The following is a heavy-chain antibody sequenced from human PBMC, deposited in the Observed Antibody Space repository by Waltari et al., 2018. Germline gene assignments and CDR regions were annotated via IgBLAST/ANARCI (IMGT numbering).Heavy chain of an antibody. CDR2: IKEDGSET. Sequence: EGQLVESGGGLVQPGGSLRLSCVTSGFILGHFWMSWVRQAPGKGLEWVANIKEDGSETYYVDSVKGQFIISRDNAKNLVYLQMNSLRVEDTAVYYCARVRPGWFDPWGQGTLVTVSS. CDR3: ARVRPGWFDP. V-gene: IGHV3-7*01. CDR1: GFILGHFW. J-gene: IGHJ5*02.